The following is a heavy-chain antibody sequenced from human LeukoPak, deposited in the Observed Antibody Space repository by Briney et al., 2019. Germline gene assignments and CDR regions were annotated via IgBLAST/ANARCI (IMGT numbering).Heavy chain of an antibody. Sequence: ASVKVSCKASGRTFSSYAISWVRQAPGQGLEWMGGIIPIFGTANYAQKFQGRVTITADESTSTAYMELSSLRSEDTAVHYCARALYDILTGYWFDPWGQGTLVTVSS. D-gene: IGHD3-9*01. CDR1: GRTFSSYA. V-gene: IGHV1-69*13. J-gene: IGHJ5*02. CDR3: ARALYDILTGYWFDP. CDR2: IIPIFGTA.